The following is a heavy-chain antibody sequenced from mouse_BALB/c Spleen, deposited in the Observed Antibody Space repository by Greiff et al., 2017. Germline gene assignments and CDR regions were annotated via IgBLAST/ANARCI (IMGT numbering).Heavy chain of an antibody. CDR1: GFNFKDYY. CDR2: IDPENGDT. J-gene: IGHJ2*01. D-gene: IGHD5-5*01. Sequence: EVQLQQSGAELVRSGASVKLSCTASGFNFKDYYMHWVKQRPEQGLEWIGWIDPENGDTEYAPKFQGKATMTADTSSNTAYLQLSSLTSEDTAVYYCNAFPTFRYLDYWGQGTTLTVSS. CDR3: NAFPTFRYLDY. V-gene: IGHV14-4*02.